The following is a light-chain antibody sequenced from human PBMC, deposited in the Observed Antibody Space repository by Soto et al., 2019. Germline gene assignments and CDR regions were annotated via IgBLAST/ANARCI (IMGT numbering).Light chain of an antibody. Sequence: EIVLTQSPGTLSLSPGERATLSCRASQSVSSSYLAWYQQEPGQAPRLLIYGASSRATGIPDRFSGSGSGTDFTLTISRLEPEDCAVYYCQQYGSSPFTFGGGTKVEIK. CDR3: QQYGSSPFT. V-gene: IGKV3-20*01. CDR1: QSVSSSY. J-gene: IGKJ4*01. CDR2: GAS.